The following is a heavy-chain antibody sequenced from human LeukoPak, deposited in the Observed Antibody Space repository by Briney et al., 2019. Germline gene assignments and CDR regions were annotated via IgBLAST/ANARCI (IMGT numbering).Heavy chain of an antibody. D-gene: IGHD3-9*01. V-gene: IGHV4-34*01. CDR1: GGSFSGYY. Sequence: SETLSLTCAVYGGSFSGYYWSWIRQPPGKGLEWIGEINHRGSTSYNPSLKSRVTISVDTSKNQFSLKLTSVTAADTAVYYCARHRNVLRYFDWLSVRSWFDPWGQGTLVTVSS. CDR2: INHRGST. J-gene: IGHJ5*02. CDR3: ARHRNVLRYFDWLSVRSWFDP.